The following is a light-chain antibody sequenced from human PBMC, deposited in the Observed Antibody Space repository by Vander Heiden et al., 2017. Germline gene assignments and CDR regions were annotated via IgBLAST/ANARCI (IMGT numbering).Light chain of an antibody. Sequence: DIQLTQSPSFLSASVGDRVTITCRASQGISSYLAWYQQKPGKAPKLLIYAASTLQSGVPSRFSGSGAGTEFTLTISSLQPEDFATYYCQQFNSYPQTVGGGTKVEIK. J-gene: IGKJ4*01. CDR3: QQFNSYPQT. CDR2: AAS. CDR1: QGISSY. V-gene: IGKV1-9*01.